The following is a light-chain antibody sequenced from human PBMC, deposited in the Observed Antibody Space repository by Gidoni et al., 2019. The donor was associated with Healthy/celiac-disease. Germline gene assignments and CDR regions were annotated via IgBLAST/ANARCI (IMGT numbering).Light chain of an antibody. CDR3: SSYTSSSTLV. V-gene: IGLV2-14*01. CDR2: EVS. J-gene: IGLJ2*01. Sequence: QSALTQPASVSGPPGQSITISCTGTSSDVGGYNYVSWYQQHPGKAPKHMIYEVSNRPSGVSNRFSGSKSGNTASLTISGLQAEDEADYYCSSYTSSSTLVFGGGTKLTVL. CDR1: SSDVGGYNY.